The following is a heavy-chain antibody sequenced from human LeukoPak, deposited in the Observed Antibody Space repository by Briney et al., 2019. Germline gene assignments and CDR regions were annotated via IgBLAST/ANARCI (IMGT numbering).Heavy chain of an antibody. V-gene: IGHV3-23*01. Sequence: PGGSLRLSCAASGFTFSNSAMRWLRQAPGKGLEGVSTLSGSGITTYYADSVKGRFTISRDNSKNTLYLQMNSLRAEDTAVYYCAKGIYSSGWSYFDYWGHGTLVTVSS. D-gene: IGHD6-19*01. CDR3: AKGIYSSGWSYFDY. CDR1: GFTFSNSA. J-gene: IGHJ4*01. CDR2: LSGSGITT.